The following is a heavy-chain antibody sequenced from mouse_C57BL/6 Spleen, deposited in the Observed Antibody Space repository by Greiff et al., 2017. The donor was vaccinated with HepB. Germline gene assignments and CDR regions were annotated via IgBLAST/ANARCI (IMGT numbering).Heavy chain of an antibody. J-gene: IGHJ3*01. CDR2: IYPGDGDT. CDR1: GYAFSSYW. Sequence: QVQLQQSGAELVKPGASVKISCKASGYAFSSYWMNWVKQRPGKGLEWIGQIYPGDGDTNYNGKFKGKATLTADKSSSTAYMQLSSLTSEDSAVYFCARCPLYYYGSGGFAYWGQGTLVTVSA. CDR3: ARCPLYYYGSGGFAY. V-gene: IGHV1-80*01. D-gene: IGHD1-1*01.